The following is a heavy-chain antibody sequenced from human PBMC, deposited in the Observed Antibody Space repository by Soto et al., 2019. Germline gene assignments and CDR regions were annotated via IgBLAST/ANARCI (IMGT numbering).Heavy chain of an antibody. CDR3: AHRRPYSNAPEYFFDY. Sequence: QITLKESGPTLVKPTQTLTLTCTFSGFSLSTSGVDVGWIRQPPGKALEWLALIYWDDDKRYSPSLKSRLTITKDPSKNQVVLTTTNMDPLDTATYYCAHRRPYSNAPEYFFDYWGQGTLVTVSS. CDR2: IYWDDDK. D-gene: IGHD6-13*01. V-gene: IGHV2-5*02. J-gene: IGHJ4*02. CDR1: GFSLSTSGVD.